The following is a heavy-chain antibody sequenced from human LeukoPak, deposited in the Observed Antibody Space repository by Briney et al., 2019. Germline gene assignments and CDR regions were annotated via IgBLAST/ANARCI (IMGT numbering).Heavy chain of an antibody. Sequence: SETLSLTCTVSGGSISSGSYYWSWIRQPAEKGLEWIGHIYISGSTNYNPSLKSRVTISIDTSKKQFSLKLSSVTAADTAVYFCARATYDFWSGYYYAFDIWGQGTMVTVSS. CDR2: IYISGST. CDR1: GGSISSGSYY. V-gene: IGHV4-61*09. J-gene: IGHJ3*02. CDR3: ARATYDFWSGYYYAFDI. D-gene: IGHD3-3*01.